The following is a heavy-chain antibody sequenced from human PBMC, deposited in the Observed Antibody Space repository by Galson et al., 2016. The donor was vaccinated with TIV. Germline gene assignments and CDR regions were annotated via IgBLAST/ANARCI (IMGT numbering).Heavy chain of an antibody. Sequence: SLRLSCAASGFTVSSYSMHWVRQAPGKGLEWVATISYDGRNQYYADSVKGRFTISRDNSKNTLYLPMNSLRTEDMAVYYCARERGYDSSGFGALGIWGQGTKVTFSS. CDR1: GFTVSSYS. D-gene: IGHD3-22*01. CDR2: ISYDGRNQ. J-gene: IGHJ3*02. V-gene: IGHV3-30*04. CDR3: ARERGYDSSGFGALGI.